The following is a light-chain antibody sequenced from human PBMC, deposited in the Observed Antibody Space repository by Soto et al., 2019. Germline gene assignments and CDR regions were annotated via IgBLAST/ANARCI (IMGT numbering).Light chain of an antibody. CDR2: GVS. V-gene: IGKV2D-29*01. CDR1: RSLPHSKGRTY. Sequence: DIVMTQTPLSLSATCGQAASISYKSRRSLPHSKGRTYVSWYVQKSGETPQRLIHGVSVRFTGVPDRFSGSGSGTDFTLKISRVETEDAGIFYCMQSVDNLTFGQGTKLEIK. J-gene: IGKJ2*01. CDR3: MQSVDNLT.